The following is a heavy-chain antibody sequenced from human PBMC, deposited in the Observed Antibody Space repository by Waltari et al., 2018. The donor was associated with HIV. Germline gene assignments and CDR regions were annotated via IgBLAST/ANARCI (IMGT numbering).Heavy chain of an antibody. CDR1: GFTFSSYG. Sequence: QVQLVESGGGVVQPGRSLRLSCAASGFTFSSYGMHWVRQAPVKGLEWVAFIWYDGSNKYYSDSVQGRFTISRDNSKNTLYLQMNSLRAEDTAVYYCAREDLLYCGGDCYPGDYWGQGTLVTVSS. CDR2: IWYDGSNK. CDR3: AREDLLYCGGDCYPGDY. V-gene: IGHV3-33*01. D-gene: IGHD2-21*02. J-gene: IGHJ4*02.